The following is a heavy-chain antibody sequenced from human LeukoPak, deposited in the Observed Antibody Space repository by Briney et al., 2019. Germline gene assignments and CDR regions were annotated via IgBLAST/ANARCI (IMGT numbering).Heavy chain of an antibody. D-gene: IGHD3-3*01. CDR2: IYYSGST. CDR1: GGSISSYY. J-gene: IGHJ6*03. V-gene: IGHV4-59*01. CDR3: ARDSFWSGYPYYYYYMDV. Sequence: SETLSLTCTVSGGSISSYYWSWIRQPPGKGLEWIGYIYYSGSTNYNPSLKSRVIISVDTSKNQFSLKLSSVTAADTAVYYCARDSFWSGYPYYYYYMDVWGKGTTVTVSS.